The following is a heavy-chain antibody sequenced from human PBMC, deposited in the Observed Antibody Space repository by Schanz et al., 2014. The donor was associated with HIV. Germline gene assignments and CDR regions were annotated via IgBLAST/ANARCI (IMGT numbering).Heavy chain of an antibody. CDR2: TSAYNGNT. CDR1: GYSFTSHG. D-gene: IGHD1-20*01. J-gene: IGHJ4*02. Sequence: QVQLVQSGAEVKKPGASVKVSCKASGYSFTSHGISWVRQAPGQGLEWMGWTSAYNGNTNYAQKLQGRVTMTADTSTSTAYMELRSLRSDDTAMYYCAREGDGASVTGTSDYWGQGTLVTVSS. CDR3: AREGDGASVTGTSDY. V-gene: IGHV1-18*01.